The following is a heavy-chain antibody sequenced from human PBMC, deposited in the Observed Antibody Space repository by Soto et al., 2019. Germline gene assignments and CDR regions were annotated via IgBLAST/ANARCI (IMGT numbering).Heavy chain of an antibody. CDR2: IYYSGST. D-gene: IGHD6-19*01. Sequence: SETLSLTCTVSGGSISSSSYYWGWIRQPPGKGLEWIGSIYYSGSTYYNPSLKSRVTISVDTSKNQFSLKLSSVTAADTAVYYCARRGSSGWYPFPFDYWGQGTLVTVSS. CDR1: GGSISSSSYY. J-gene: IGHJ4*02. CDR3: ARRGSSGWYPFPFDY. V-gene: IGHV4-39*01.